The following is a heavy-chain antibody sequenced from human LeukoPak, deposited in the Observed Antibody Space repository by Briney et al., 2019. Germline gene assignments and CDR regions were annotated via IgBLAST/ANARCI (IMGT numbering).Heavy chain of an antibody. CDR1: GYSISSGYY. J-gene: IGHJ6*03. Sequence: SETLSLTCTVSGYSISSGYYWGWIRQPPGKGLEWIGSIYHSGSTYYNPSLKSRVTISVDTSKNQFSLKLSSVTAADTAVYYCARLGDTAMVHYYYYYMDVWGKGTTVTVSS. CDR2: IYHSGST. V-gene: IGHV4-38-2*02. CDR3: ARLGDTAMVHYYYYYMDV. D-gene: IGHD5-18*01.